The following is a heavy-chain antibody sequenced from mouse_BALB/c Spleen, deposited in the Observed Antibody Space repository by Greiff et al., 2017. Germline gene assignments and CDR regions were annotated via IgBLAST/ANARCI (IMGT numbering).Heavy chain of an antibody. CDR2: ISSGGSYT. V-gene: IGHV5-9-4*01. J-gene: IGHJ4*01. Sequence: EVKLMESGGGLVKPGGSLKLSCAASGFTFSSYAMSWVRQSPEKRLEWVAEISSGGSYTYYPDTVTGRFTISRDNAKNTLYLEMSSLRSEDTAMYYCARESGDYWGQGTSVTVSS. CDR3: ARESGDY. CDR1: GFTFSSYA.